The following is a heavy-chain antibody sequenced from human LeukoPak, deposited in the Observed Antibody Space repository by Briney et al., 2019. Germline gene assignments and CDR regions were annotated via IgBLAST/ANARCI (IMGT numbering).Heavy chain of an antibody. CDR2: INPNSGGT. J-gene: IGHJ6*03. CDR1: GYTFTGYY. D-gene: IGHD3-10*01. Sequence: ASVKVSCKASGYTFTGYYMHWVRQAPGQGLEWMGWINPNSGGTNYAQKFQGRVTMTRDTSISTAYMELSSLRSEDTAVYYCARGILWFGKDYYMDVWGKGTTVTISS. CDR3: ARGILWFGKDYYMDV. V-gene: IGHV1-2*02.